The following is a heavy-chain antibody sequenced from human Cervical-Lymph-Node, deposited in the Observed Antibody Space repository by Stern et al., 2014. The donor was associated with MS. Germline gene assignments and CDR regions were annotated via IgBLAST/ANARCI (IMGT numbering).Heavy chain of an antibody. D-gene: IGHD6-13*01. V-gene: IGHV5-10-1*01. CDR3: ARHATSSSWSKHDAFDI. Sequence: SPSFQGHVTISADKSISTAYLQWSSLKASDTAMYYCARHATSSSWSKHDAFDIWGQGTIVTVSS. J-gene: IGHJ3*02.